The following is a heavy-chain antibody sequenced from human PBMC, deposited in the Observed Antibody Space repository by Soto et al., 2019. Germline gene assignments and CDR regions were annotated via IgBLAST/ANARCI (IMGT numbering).Heavy chain of an antibody. D-gene: IGHD3-9*01. J-gene: IGHJ4*02. CDR2: FDPEDGET. V-gene: IGHV1-24*01. CDR3: AANILTGYYFDY. CDR1: GYTLTELS. Sequence: GASVKVSCKVSGYTLTELSMHWVRQAPGKGLEWMGGFDPEDGETIYAQKFQGRVTMTEDTSTDTAYMELSSLRSEDTAVYYCAANILTGYYFDYWGQGTLVTVSS.